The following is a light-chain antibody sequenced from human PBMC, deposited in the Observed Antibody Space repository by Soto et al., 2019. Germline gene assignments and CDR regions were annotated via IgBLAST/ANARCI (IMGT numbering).Light chain of an antibody. CDR3: PQYGVSPLT. CDR2: GAS. CDR1: QNVYINS. Sequence: EIVLTQSPGTLSLSPGERVTLSCRASQNVYINSLAWYQQKPGQTPRLLIYGASTRAAAVPDRFSGSGSGTDFALSIDGLEPEDFAIYYCPQYGVSPLTFGPGTRVD. V-gene: IGKV3-20*01. J-gene: IGKJ3*01.